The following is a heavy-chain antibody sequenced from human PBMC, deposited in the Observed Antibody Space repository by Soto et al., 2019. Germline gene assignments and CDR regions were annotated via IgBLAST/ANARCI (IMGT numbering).Heavy chain of an antibody. CDR3: TRTPAIVVVSAAPLYYYGMDV. J-gene: IGHJ6*02. CDR2: IRSKAYGGTT. D-gene: IGHD3-22*01. CDR1: GFTFGDYA. Sequence: GGSLRLSCTASGFTFGDYAMSWFRQAPGKGLEGVGFIRSKAYGGTTEYAASVKGRFTISRDDSKSIAYLQMNSLKTEDTAVYYCTRTPAIVVVSAAPLYYYGMDVWGQGTTVTVSS. V-gene: IGHV3-49*03.